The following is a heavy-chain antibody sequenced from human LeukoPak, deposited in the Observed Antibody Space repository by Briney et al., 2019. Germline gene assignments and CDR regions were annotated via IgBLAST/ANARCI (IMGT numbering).Heavy chain of an antibody. D-gene: IGHD3-16*01. CDR2: IWFDGSNK. Sequence: GRTLRLSCAASGFTFSTYGMHWVRQAPGKGLEWVAVIWFDGSNKYYSDSVRGRFTISRDNSKNTLYLQMSSLRADDTAIYYCARAVGPFDYWGQGALVTVFS. CDR1: GFTFSTYG. V-gene: IGHV3-33*01. J-gene: IGHJ4*02. CDR3: ARAVGPFDY.